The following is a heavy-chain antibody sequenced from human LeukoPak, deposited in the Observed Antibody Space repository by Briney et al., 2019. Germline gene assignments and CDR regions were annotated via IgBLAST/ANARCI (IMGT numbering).Heavy chain of an antibody. Sequence: GGPLRLSCAASGFPFSWYIFIWLRQVPGKGLDWVSSITTTFYTYYTDSVNGRFTISRDNAKNSLYLQMISLIYEDTAVYYCARVRSSSGRRYFDYWGQGTLVTVSS. V-gene: IGHV3-21*01. D-gene: IGHD6-6*01. CDR1: GFPFSWYI. J-gene: IGHJ4*02. CDR3: ARVRSSSGRRYFDY. CDR2: ITTTFYT.